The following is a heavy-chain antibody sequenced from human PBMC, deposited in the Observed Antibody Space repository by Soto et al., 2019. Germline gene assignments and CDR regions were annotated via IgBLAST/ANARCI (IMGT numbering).Heavy chain of an antibody. CDR2: IWYDGSNK. CDR1: GFTFSSYG. Sequence: GGSLRLSCAASGFTFSSYGMHWVRQAPGKGLEWVAVIWYDGSNKYYADSVKGRFTISRDNSKNTLYLQMNSLRAEDTAVYYCARERSPDNGDYWFDPWGQGTLVTVSS. J-gene: IGHJ5*02. V-gene: IGHV3-33*01. CDR3: ARERSPDNGDYWFDP. D-gene: IGHD4-17*01.